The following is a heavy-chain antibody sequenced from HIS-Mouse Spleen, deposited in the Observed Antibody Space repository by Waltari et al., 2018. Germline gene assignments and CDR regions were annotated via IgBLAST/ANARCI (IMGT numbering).Heavy chain of an antibody. D-gene: IGHD6-13*01. CDR1: GGSISGSSYY. V-gene: IGHV4-39*07. CDR2: IYYSGST. J-gene: IGHJ4*02. CDR3: ARLTAAGTY. Sequence: QLQLQESGPGLVKPSETLSLTCTVSGGSISGSSYYWGWIRQPPGKGLEGIGSIYYSGSTYYNPSLKRRVTISVDTSKNQFSLKLSSVTAADTAVYYCARLTAAGTYWGQGTLVTVSS.